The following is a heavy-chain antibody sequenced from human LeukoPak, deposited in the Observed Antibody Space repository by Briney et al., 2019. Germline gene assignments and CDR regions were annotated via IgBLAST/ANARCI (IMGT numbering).Heavy chain of an antibody. CDR2: INPSGGST. CDR1: GYTFTSYY. J-gene: IGHJ6*02. CDR3: ARDLVPAAIFPNIDIYGMDV. Sequence: ASVKVSCKASGYTFTSYYMHWVRQAPGQGLEWMGIINPSGGSTSYAQKFQGRVTMTRDTSTSTVYMELSSLRSEDTAVYYCARDLVPAAIFPNIDIYGMDVWGQGTTVTASS. D-gene: IGHD2-2*01. V-gene: IGHV1-46*01.